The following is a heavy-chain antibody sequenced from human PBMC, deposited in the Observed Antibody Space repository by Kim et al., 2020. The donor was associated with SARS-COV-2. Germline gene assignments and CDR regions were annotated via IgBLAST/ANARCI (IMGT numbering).Heavy chain of an antibody. V-gene: IGHV6-1*01. D-gene: IGHD2-15*01. J-gene: IGHJ5*02. CDR3: ARDRRYCSGGICYSGWFDP. CDR1: GDSVSSNSAA. Sequence: SQTLSLTCAISGDSVSSNSAAWNWIRQSPSRGLEWLGRTYYRSKWYNDHAVSVKSRITINPDTSKNQFSLQLNSVTPEDTAVYYCARDRRYCSGGICYSGWFDPWGQGTLVTVSS. CDR2: TYYRSKWYN.